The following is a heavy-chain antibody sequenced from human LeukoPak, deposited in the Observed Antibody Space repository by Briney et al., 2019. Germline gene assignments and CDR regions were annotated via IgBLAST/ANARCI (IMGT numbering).Heavy chain of an antibody. CDR3: ARRLLTGYYEF. Sequence: GGSLRLSCAASGFTVSSTYMSWVRQAPGKGLEWVSVFYSGDTTYYANSVKGRFTISRDNSKNMLYLQMNSLRVEDTAVYYCARRLLTGYYEFWGQGTLVTVSS. J-gene: IGHJ4*02. D-gene: IGHD3-9*01. CDR1: GFTVSSTY. CDR2: FYSGDTT. V-gene: IGHV3-66*01.